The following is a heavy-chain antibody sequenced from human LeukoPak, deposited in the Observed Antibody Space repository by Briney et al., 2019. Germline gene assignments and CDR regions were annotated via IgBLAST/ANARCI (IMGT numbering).Heavy chain of an antibody. J-gene: IGHJ4*02. CDR1: GFTFSSYT. CDR2: ITSDSSYM. CDR3: ARISSGWWDDY. D-gene: IGHD6-19*01. V-gene: IGHV3-21*01. Sequence: GGSLRLSCAASGFTFSSYTMNWVRQAPGKGLEWVSVITSDSSYMNYADSVKGRFTISRDNAKNSLYLQMNSLRAEDTAVYYCARISSGWWDDYWGQGTLVIVSS.